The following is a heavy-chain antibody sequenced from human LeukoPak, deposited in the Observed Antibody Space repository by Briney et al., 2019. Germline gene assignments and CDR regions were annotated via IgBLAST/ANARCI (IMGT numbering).Heavy chain of an antibody. Sequence: PGRSLRLSCAASGFTFSSYGMHWVRQAPGKGLEWVAVIWYDGSNKYYADSVKGRFTISRDNSKNTLYLQMNSLRAEDTAVYYCSRAWGAGVLRGINNFDYWGQGTLVTVSS. CDR1: GFTFSSYG. V-gene: IGHV3-33*01. CDR2: IWYDGSNK. CDR3: SRAWGAGVLRGINNFDY. J-gene: IGHJ4*02. D-gene: IGHD3-10*01.